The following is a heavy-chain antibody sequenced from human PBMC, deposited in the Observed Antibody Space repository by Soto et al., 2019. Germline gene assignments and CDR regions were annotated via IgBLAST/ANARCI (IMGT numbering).Heavy chain of an antibody. Sequence: EASVKVSCKASGYTFTSYYMHWVRQAPGQGLEWMGIINPSGGSTSYAQKFQGRVTMTRDTSTSTVYMELSSLRSEDTAVYYCALTMVRGVIHYYYGMDVWGQGTTVTVSS. CDR3: ALTMVRGVIHYYYGMDV. CDR2: INPSGGST. CDR1: GYTFTSYY. V-gene: IGHV1-46*01. J-gene: IGHJ6*02. D-gene: IGHD3-10*01.